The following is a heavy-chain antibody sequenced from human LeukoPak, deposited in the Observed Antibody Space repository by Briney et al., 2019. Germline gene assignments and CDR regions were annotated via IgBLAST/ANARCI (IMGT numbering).Heavy chain of an antibody. CDR3: ASDSVVTH. CDR1: GGSISSSSYY. Sequence: SETLSLTCTASGGSISSSSYYWGWIRQPPGKGLEWIGSIYYSGSTYYNPSLKSRVTISVDTSKNQFSLKLSSVTAADTAVYYCASDSVVTHWGQGTLVTVSS. CDR2: IYYSGST. J-gene: IGHJ4*02. D-gene: IGHD4-23*01. V-gene: IGHV4-39*01.